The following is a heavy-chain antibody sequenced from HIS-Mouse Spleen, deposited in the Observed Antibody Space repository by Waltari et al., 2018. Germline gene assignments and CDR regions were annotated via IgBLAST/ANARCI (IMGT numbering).Heavy chain of an antibody. CDR3: ARASRDLLLPRYFDL. J-gene: IGHJ2*01. CDR2: IYYSGST. CDR1: GGSISSYS. Sequence: QVQLQESGPGLVKPSETLSLTCTGPGGSISSYSWSWIRQPPGKGLEWIGYIYYSGSTNYNPSLKSRVTISVDTSKNQFSLKLRSVTAADTAVYYCARASRDLLLPRYFDLRGRGTLVTVSS. V-gene: IGHV4-59*01.